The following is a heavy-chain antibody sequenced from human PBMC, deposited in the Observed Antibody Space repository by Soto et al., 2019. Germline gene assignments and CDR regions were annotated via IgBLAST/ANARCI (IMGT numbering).Heavy chain of an antibody. Sequence: PSETLSLTCAVYGGPFSGYYWSWIRQPPGKGLEWIGEINHSGSTNYNPSLKSRVTISVDTSKNQFSLKLSSVTAADTAVYYCARARYGSGNRTPYYFDYWGQGTLVTVSS. V-gene: IGHV4-34*01. D-gene: IGHD3-10*01. CDR3: ARARYGSGNRTPYYFDY. CDR2: INHSGST. J-gene: IGHJ4*02. CDR1: GGPFSGYY.